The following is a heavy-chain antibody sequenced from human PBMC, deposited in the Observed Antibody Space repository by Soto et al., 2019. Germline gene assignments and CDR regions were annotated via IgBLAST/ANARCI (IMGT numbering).Heavy chain of an antibody. J-gene: IGHJ2*01. CDR2: TYDSGST. V-gene: IGHV4-30-4*01. CDR1: GGSISGGGYY. Sequence: QVQLQESGPGLVKPSETLSLTCTVSGGSISGGGYYWSWIRQPPGKGLEWIGYTYDSGSTYYNPSRKSRISISRDTSKNQFSLRLTSVTAADTAVYYCAREIIPLTTDWYFDLWGRGTLVTVSS. CDR3: AREIIPLTTDWYFDL. D-gene: IGHD4-17*01.